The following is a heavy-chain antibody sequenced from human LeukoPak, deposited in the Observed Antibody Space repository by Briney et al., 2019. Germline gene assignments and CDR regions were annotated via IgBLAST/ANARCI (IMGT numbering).Heavy chain of an antibody. CDR1: GGTFSSYA. V-gene: IGHV1-69*13. D-gene: IGHD6-13*01. CDR3: ARVPRIAAAGIPWFDY. Sequence: SVKVSCKASGGTFSSYAISWVRQAPGQGLEWKGGIIPIFGTANYAQKFQGRVTITADESTSTAYMELSSLRSEDTAVYYCARVPRIAAAGIPWFDYWGQGTLVTVSS. CDR2: IIPIFGTA. J-gene: IGHJ4*02.